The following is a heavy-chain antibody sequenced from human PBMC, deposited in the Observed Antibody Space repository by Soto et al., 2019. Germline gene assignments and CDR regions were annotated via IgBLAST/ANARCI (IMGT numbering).Heavy chain of an antibody. J-gene: IGHJ4*02. CDR1: GFTLSDHY. CDR2: SRDKAQGYST. D-gene: IGHD6-19*01. V-gene: IGHV3-72*01. Sequence: EVQLVESGGGLVQPGGSLRLSCTGSGFTLSDHYIDWVRQAPGKGLEWVGRSRDKAQGYSTTYAASVKGRFTTSRDESKNSVYLQMNSLKTEDTAVYYCTAMAGIDYWGQGTLVTVSS. CDR3: TAMAGIDY.